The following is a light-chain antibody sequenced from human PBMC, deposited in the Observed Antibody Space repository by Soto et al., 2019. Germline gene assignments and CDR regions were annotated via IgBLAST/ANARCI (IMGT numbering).Light chain of an antibody. CDR2: EGS. J-gene: IGLJ1*01. CDR1: SSDVGSYNL. Sequence: QSALTQPASVSGSPGQSITISCTGTSSDVGSYNLVSWYQQHPGKAPKLMIYEGSKRPSGVSNLFSGYKSGNTASLTISGLQAEDEADYYCCSYAGSSTPYVFGTGTKVTVL. V-gene: IGLV2-23*01. CDR3: CSYAGSSTPYV.